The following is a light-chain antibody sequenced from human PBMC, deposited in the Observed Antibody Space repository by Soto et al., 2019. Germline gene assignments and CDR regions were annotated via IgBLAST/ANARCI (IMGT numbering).Light chain of an antibody. J-gene: IGKJ1*01. V-gene: IGKV3-20*01. Sequence: EIVLTQSPGTLSLSPGERATLSCRASHTISSSYLAWYQQKPGQAPRLLMYRRATGIPDRFSGSGSGTDFTLTITRLEPEDFAVYYCQQYGSSPWTFGQGTKV. CDR1: HTISSSY. CDR3: QQYGSSPWT.